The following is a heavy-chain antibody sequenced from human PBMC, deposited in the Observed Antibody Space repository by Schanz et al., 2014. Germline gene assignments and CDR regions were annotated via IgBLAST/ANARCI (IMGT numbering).Heavy chain of an antibody. V-gene: IGHV3-11*01. D-gene: IGHD1-26*01. CDR1: GFIFNDYY. J-gene: IGHJ4*02. CDR3: AREGATRFDS. Sequence: QVQLVESGGGLVKPGGSLRLSCAASGFIFNDYYMNWIRQAPGKGLEWLSYISRDGTTSYYADSVKGRFTISRDNAKNSLYLEMTSLRGEDTAVYYCAREGATRFDSWGQGTLVTVSS. CDR2: ISRDGTTS.